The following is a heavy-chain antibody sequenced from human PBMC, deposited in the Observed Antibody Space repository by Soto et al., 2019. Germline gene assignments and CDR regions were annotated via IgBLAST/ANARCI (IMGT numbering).Heavy chain of an antibody. J-gene: IGHJ4*02. CDR2: IYPSNYQT. CDR3: ARQIYDSDTGPNFQYYFDS. Sequence: PGESLKISCKGSGYSFAGYWITWVRQKPGKGLEWMGRIYPSNYQTYYSPSFRGHVTISVTKSITTVFLQWSRLRASDTAMYYCARQIYDSDTGPNFQYYFDSWGQGTPVTVSS. V-gene: IGHV5-10-1*01. CDR1: GYSFAGYW. D-gene: IGHD3-22*01.